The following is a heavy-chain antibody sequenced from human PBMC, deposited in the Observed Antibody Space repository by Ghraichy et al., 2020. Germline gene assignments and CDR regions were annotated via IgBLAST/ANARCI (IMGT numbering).Heavy chain of an antibody. J-gene: IGHJ3*02. D-gene: IGHD1-1*01. V-gene: IGHV3-23*01. Sequence: GESLNISCAASGFTFNNYAVSWVRQAPGKGLDWVSTISGSGYTTYYADSVKGRFTISRDNSKNGLFLQMNSLRAEDTALYYCAKDLSVSASGTTSYAFDIWGQGTMVTVSP. CDR3: AKDLSVSASGTTSYAFDI. CDR2: ISGSGYTT. CDR1: GFTFNNYA.